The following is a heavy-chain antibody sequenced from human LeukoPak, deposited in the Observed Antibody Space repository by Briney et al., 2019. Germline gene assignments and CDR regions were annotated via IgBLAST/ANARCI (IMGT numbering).Heavy chain of an antibody. CDR2: ISSSGSTI. CDR3: AREGYYYYYMDV. V-gene: IGHV3-48*03. CDR1: GFTFSSYE. J-gene: IGHJ6*03. Sequence: PGGSLRLSCAASGFTFSSYEMNLVRQAPGKGLEWVSYISSSGSTIYYADSVKGRFTISRDNAKNSLYLQMNSLRAEDTAVYYCAREGYYYYYMDVWGKGTTVTVSS.